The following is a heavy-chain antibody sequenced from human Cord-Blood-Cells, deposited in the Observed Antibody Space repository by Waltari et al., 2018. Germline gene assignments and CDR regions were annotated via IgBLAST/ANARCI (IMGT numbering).Heavy chain of an antibody. J-gene: IGHJ4*02. V-gene: IGHV1-8*03. Sequence: QVQLVKSGAEVKKPGASVKVSCKASGNTFTSYETNWLRPATGQGLEWMGWMNPNRGNTGYAQKFQGRVTITRNTSISTAYMELSSLRSEDTAVYYCARRVRRDGYTHWDYWGQGTLVTVSS. CDR1: GNTFTSYE. D-gene: IGHD5-12*01. CDR3: ARRVRRDGYTHWDY. CDR2: MNPNRGNT.